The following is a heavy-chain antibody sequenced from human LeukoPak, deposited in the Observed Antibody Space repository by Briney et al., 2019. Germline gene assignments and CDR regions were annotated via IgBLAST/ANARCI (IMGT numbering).Heavy chain of an antibody. V-gene: IGHV4-30-2*01. J-gene: IGHJ4*02. CDR2: IYHSGST. CDR3: ASAQWELLQFDY. D-gene: IGHD1-26*01. CDR1: GGSISSGGYS. Sequence: SQTLSLTCAVSGGSISSGGYSWSWIRQPPGKGLEWIGYIYHSGSTYYNPSLKSRVTLSVDRSKNQFSLKLSSVTAADTAVYYCASAQWELLQFDYWGQGTLVTVSS.